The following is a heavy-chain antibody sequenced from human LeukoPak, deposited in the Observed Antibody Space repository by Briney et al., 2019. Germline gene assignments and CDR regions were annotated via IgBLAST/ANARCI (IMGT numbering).Heavy chain of an antibody. CDR1: GFTFSDYY. Sequence: GGSLRLFCTASGFTFSDYYMNWIRQTPGKGLEWVSYISSSGTTIYQADSVKGRFAISRDNAKDSLYLQMNSLRGEDTAVYYCAGGRSHYYGMHIWGQGTTVTVS. D-gene: IGHD3-16*01. CDR2: ISSSGTTI. J-gene: IGHJ6*02. CDR3: AGGRSHYYGMHI. V-gene: IGHV3-11*01.